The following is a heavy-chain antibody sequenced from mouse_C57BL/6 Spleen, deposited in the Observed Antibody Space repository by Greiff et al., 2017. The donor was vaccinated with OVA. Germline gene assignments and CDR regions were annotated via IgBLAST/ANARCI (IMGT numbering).Heavy chain of an antibody. V-gene: IGHV1-18*01. Sequence: VQLQQSGPELVKPGASVKIPCKASGYTFTDYNMDWVKQSHGKSLEWIGDINPNNGGTIYNQKFKGKATLTVDKSSSTAYMELRSLTSEDTAVYYCARAPYYYGSSDPLAYWGQGTLVTVSA. CDR3: ARAPYYYGSSDPLAY. CDR1: GYTFTDYN. D-gene: IGHD1-1*01. CDR2: INPNNGGT. J-gene: IGHJ3*01.